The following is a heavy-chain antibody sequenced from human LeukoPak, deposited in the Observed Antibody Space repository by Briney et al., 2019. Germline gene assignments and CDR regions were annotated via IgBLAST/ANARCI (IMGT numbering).Heavy chain of an antibody. CDR1: GFTFSNAW. J-gene: IGHJ4*02. V-gene: IGHV3-49*04. Sequence: GGSLRLSCAASGFTFSNAWMSWVRQAPGKGLEWVGFIRSKAYGGTTEYAASVKGRFTISRDDSKSIAYLQMNSLKTEDTAVYYCTRRWLHLPFDYWGQGTLVTVSS. D-gene: IGHD5-24*01. CDR2: IRSKAYGGTT. CDR3: TRRWLHLPFDY.